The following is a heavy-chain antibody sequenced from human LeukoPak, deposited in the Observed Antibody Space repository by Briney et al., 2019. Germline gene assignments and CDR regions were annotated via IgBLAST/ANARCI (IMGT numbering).Heavy chain of an antibody. J-gene: IGHJ5*02. CDR3: ARPYYYDSRIDP. CDR2: MYYSGST. Sequence: SETLSLTCTVSGGSISSGDYYWSWIRQPPGKGLEWIAYMYYSGSTYYNPSLKSQVTMSADTSKNQLSLKLSSVTAADTAVYYCARPYYYDSRIDPWGQGILVTVSS. V-gene: IGHV4-30-4*01. CDR1: GGSISSGDYY. D-gene: IGHD3-22*01.